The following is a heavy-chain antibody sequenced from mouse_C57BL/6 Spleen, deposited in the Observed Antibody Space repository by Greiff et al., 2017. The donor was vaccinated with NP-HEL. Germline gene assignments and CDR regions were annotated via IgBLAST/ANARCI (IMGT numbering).Heavy chain of an antibody. CDR3: AKGGESNYYAMDY. D-gene: IGHD2-5*01. CDR1: GFTFSDYG. V-gene: IGHV5-17*01. Sequence: EVQLVESGGGLVKPGGSLKLSCAASGFTFSDYGMHWVRQAPEKGLEWVAYISSGSSTIYYADTVKGRFTISRDNAKNTLFLQMTSLRSEDTAMYYCAKGGESNYYAMDYWGQGTSVTVSA. CDR2: ISSGSSTI. J-gene: IGHJ4*01.